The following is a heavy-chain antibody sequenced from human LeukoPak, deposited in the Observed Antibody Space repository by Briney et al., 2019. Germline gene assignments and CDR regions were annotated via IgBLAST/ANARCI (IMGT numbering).Heavy chain of an antibody. CDR3: GRGRYSGYDPTYASDF. CDR2: IYSGGST. V-gene: IGHV3-53*01. J-gene: IGHJ3*01. D-gene: IGHD5-12*01. CDR1: GFTVSSNY. Sequence: GGSLRLSCAASGFTVSSNYMSWVRQAPGKGLEWVSVIYSGGSTYYADSVKGRFTISRDNSKNTLYLQMNSLRAEDTAVYYCGRGRYSGYDPTYASDFWGQGTMVTVSS.